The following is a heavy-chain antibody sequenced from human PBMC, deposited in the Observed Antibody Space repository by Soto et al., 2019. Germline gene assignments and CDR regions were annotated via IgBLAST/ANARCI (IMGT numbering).Heavy chain of an antibody. D-gene: IGHD3-3*01. CDR2: IYYSGST. J-gene: IGHJ6*02. CDR1: GGSISNGGYY. V-gene: IGHV4-31*03. Sequence: PSETLSLTCTVSGGSISNGGYYWTWIRQHPGKGLEWIGYIYYSGSTYYNPSLKSRVTISVDTSKNQFSLKLSSVTAADTAVYYCARSGETWHYYDFWSGYYRSPTYYYGMDVWGQGTTVTVSS. CDR3: ARSGETWHYYDFWSGYYRSPTYYYGMDV.